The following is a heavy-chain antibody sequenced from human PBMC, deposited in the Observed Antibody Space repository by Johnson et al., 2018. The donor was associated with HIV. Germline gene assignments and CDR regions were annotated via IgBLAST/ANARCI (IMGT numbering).Heavy chain of an antibody. Sequence: QVQLVESGGGLVKPGGSLRLSCVASGFTFSDYHMSWIRQAPGKGLEWVSYISSSGSTIYYADSVKGRFTISRDNAKNSLFLQMNSLRAEDTAVYYCARDSTPWGDDYVDYAFDMWGQGTTVTVSS. CDR3: ARDSTPWGDDYVDYAFDM. V-gene: IGHV3-11*04. J-gene: IGHJ3*02. CDR1: GFTFSDYH. CDR2: ISSSGSTI. D-gene: IGHD4-17*01.